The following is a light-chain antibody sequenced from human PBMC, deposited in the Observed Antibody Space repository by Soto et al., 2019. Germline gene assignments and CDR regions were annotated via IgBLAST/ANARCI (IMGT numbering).Light chain of an antibody. J-gene: IGLJ3*02. Sequence: QSALIQPRSVSGSPGQSGTISCTGTSSDVGGYDFVSWYQQHPGKVPRLLIYDVTKRPSWVPDRFSGSKSGNTASLTISGLLLEDEADYYCCSYAGRDTLGMFGGGTKLAVL. CDR1: SSDVGGYDF. V-gene: IGLV2-11*01. CDR2: DVT. CDR3: CSYAGRDTLGM.